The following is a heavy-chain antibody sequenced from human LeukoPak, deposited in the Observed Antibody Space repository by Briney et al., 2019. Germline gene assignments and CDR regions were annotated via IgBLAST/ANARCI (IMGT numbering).Heavy chain of an antibody. CDR2: MYYSGST. J-gene: IGHJ4*02. V-gene: IGHV4-59*12. Sequence: SETLSLTCTVSGGSINNYYWNWIRQPPGKGLEWIGYMYYSGSTNYNPSLKSRVTISVDRSKNQFSLKLSSVTAADTAVYYCARDLGPGGYFDYWGQGTLVTVSS. CDR3: ARDLGPGGYFDY. CDR1: GGSINNYY.